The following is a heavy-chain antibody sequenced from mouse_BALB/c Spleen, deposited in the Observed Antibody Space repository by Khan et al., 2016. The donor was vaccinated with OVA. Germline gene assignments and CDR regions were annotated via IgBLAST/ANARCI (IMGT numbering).Heavy chain of an antibody. CDR3: ARIKKIVATYFDY. J-gene: IGHJ2*01. Sequence: QVQLQQSGAELVKAGASVKMSCKASGYTFTSYWMHWVKQRLGQGLEWFAETNPTNGRTYYNEKFKSKATLTVDKYSSTAYMLIRGPTFEDSAVYYWARIKKIVATYFDYWGQGTTLTVSS. CDR2: TNPTNGRT. D-gene: IGHD1-1*01. CDR1: GYTFTSYW. V-gene: IGHV1S81*02.